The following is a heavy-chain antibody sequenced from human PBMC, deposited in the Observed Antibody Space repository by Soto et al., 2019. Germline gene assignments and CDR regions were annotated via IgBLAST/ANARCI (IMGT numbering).Heavy chain of an antibody. D-gene: IGHD1-26*01. J-gene: IGHJ4*02. CDR2: INTYSGNI. Sequence: ASVKVSCKASGYTFTSYGISWVRQAPGQGLEWMGWINTYSGNINYAQKLQGRVTVTTDTSTSTAYMELRSLRSDDTAVYYCVKGSYADGSCYLHDYWGQGTLVTVSS. CDR1: GYTFTSYG. CDR3: VKGSYADGSCYLHDY. V-gene: IGHV1-18*01.